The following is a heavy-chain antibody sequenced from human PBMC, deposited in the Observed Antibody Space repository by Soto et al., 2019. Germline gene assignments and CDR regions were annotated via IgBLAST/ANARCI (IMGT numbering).Heavy chain of an antibody. J-gene: IGHJ4*02. CDR1: GYTLTSYS. Sequence: GAPVKVSCKASGYTLTSYSMHLVRQAPGQRLEWMGWINAGNGNTKYSQNFQGRVTITRDTSASTAYMELSSLRSEDTAVYYCARDLTVGFDYWGQGTLVTVSS. D-gene: IGHD7-27*01. V-gene: IGHV1-3*01. CDR2: INAGNGNT. CDR3: ARDLTVGFDY.